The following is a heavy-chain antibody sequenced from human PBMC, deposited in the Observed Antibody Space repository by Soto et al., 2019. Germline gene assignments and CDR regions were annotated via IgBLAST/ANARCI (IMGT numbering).Heavy chain of an antibody. D-gene: IGHD6-6*01. CDR1: GFTFSSYA. Sequence: TGWSLRLSCAASGFTFSSYAMSWVRQAPGKGLEWVSGISGSGGSTYYADSVKGRFTISRDNSKNTPYLQMNSLRAEDTAVYYCAKERGSVSSSSSDYWGQGTLVIVSS. J-gene: IGHJ4*02. V-gene: IGHV3-23*01. CDR3: AKERGSVSSSSSDY. CDR2: ISGSGGST.